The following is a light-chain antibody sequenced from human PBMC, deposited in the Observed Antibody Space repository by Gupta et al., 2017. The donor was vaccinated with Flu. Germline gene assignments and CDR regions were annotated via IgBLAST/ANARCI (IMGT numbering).Light chain of an antibody. J-gene: IGKJ2*01. CDR2: ASS. CDR1: QSISKY. CDR3: QQTYSTPPYT. V-gene: IGKV1-39*01. Sequence: DIQMTQSPSSLSASVGDRVTITCRASQSISKYLNWYQQKPGKAPNLLIYASSSLQSGVPSRFSGSGSGTEFTLTITTLQPEDFATYYCQQTYSTPPYTFGQGTKLEIK.